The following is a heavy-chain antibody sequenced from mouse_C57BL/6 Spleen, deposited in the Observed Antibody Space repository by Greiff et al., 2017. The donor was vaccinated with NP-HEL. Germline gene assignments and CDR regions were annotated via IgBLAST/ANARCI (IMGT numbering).Heavy chain of an antibody. CDR2: IDPSDSYT. Sequence: QVQLKQPGAELVRPGTSVKLSCKASGYTFTSYWMHWVKQRPGQGLEWIGVIDPSDSYTNYNQKFKGKATLTVDTSSSTAYMQLSSLTSEDSAVYYCARKGSIRYYAMDYWGQGTSVTVSS. CDR3: ARKGSIRYYAMDY. CDR1: GYTFTSYW. J-gene: IGHJ4*01. V-gene: IGHV1-59*01.